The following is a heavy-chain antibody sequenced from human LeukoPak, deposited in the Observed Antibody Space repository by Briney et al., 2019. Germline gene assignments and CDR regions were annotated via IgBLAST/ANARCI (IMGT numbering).Heavy chain of an antibody. D-gene: IGHD3-3*01. CDR3: ARDSLTIFGVVPIDY. CDR2: IYTSGST. Sequence: SETLSLTCTVSGGSISSGSYYWSWIRQPAGKGLEWIGRIYTSGSTNYNPSLKSRVTMSVDTSKNQFSLKLSSVTAADTAVYYCARDSLTIFGVVPIDYWGQGTLVTVSS. CDR1: GGSISSGSYY. J-gene: IGHJ4*02. V-gene: IGHV4-61*02.